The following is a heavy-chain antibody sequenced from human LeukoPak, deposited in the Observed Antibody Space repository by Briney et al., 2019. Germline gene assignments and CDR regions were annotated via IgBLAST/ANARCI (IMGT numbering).Heavy chain of an antibody. J-gene: IGHJ4*02. V-gene: IGHV3-23*01. CDR3: ADPPNADY. CDR1: GFTFSSFA. Sequence: PGGSLRLSCAASGFTFSSFAMSWVRQAPGKGLEWVSSICGSDGRTYYAESVRGRFTISRDNSKNTLYLQMNSLRVEDTAVYFCADPPNADYWGQGTLVTVSS. D-gene: IGHD4/OR15-4a*01. CDR2: ICGSDGRT.